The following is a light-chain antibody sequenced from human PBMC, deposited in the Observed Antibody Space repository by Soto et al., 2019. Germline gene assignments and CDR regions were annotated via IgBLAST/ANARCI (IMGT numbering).Light chain of an antibody. J-gene: IGLJ3*02. CDR3: ATWSDSLSGRV. V-gene: IGLV1-47*01. CDR2: RND. CDR1: SSNIRTNY. Sequence: QLVLTQPPSASGTPGQRVTIPCSGSSSNIRTNYVYWYQQLPGTAPKLLIYRNDQRPSGVPDRFSGSKSGTSASLAISGLRSEDEADYYCATWSDSLSGRVFGGGTKVTVL.